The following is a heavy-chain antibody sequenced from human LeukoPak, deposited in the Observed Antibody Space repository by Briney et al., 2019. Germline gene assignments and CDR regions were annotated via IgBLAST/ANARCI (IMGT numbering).Heavy chain of an antibody. D-gene: IGHD3-10*01. V-gene: IGHV3-21*01. CDR1: GFTFSSYS. Sequence: GGSLRLSCAASGFTFSSYSMNWVRQAPGKGLEWVSSISSSSSYIYYADSVKGRFTISRDNAKNSLHLQMNSLRAEDTAVYYCARDLAYGTPDDYWGQGTLVTVSS. J-gene: IGHJ4*02. CDR3: ARDLAYGTPDDY. CDR2: ISSSSSYI.